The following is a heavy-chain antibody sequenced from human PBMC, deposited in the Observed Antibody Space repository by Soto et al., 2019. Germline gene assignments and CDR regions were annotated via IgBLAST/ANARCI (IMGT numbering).Heavy chain of an antibody. J-gene: IGHJ4*02. D-gene: IGHD5-18*01. Sequence: QVQLQESGPGLVKPSQTLSLTCTVSGGSITTGGYYWSWIRQHPGKGLEWIGYIYYSGSTSYNPSLKSRITMSVVTSKNQFSLKLNSVTAADTAVYYCARDDTRAGYDYWGQGTLVTVSS. V-gene: IGHV4-31*03. CDR2: IYYSGST. CDR3: ARDDTRAGYDY. CDR1: GGSITTGGYY.